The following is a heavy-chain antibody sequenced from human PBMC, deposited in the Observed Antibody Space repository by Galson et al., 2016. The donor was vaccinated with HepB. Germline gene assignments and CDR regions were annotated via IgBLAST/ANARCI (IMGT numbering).Heavy chain of an antibody. V-gene: IGHV3-48*02. J-gene: IGHJ6*02. CDR3: AREQSDSGDYEFYYGLDV. Sequence: SLRLSCAASGFTFSTYNMNWVRQAPGKGLEWVSYISTSSSTIYYADSVKGRFTISRDNAKNSLYLQLNSLRDEDTAVYYCAREQSDSGDYEFYYGLDVWGQGTTVTVSS. CDR2: ISTSSSTI. CDR1: GFTFSTYN. D-gene: IGHD4-17*01.